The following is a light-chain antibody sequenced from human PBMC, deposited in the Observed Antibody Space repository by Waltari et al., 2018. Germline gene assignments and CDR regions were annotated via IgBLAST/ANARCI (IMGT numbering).Light chain of an antibody. Sequence: DIQMTQSPSSLSASVGDRVTITCRASENVNNYLNLYQQKPGKAPKLLIYKASTLQIGVPSRFSGSGSGTDYTFTISSLQSEDVATYYCQHNYGTPPTFGQGTKVEIK. CDR1: ENVNNY. V-gene: IGKV1-39*01. J-gene: IGKJ1*01. CDR3: QHNYGTPPT. CDR2: KAS.